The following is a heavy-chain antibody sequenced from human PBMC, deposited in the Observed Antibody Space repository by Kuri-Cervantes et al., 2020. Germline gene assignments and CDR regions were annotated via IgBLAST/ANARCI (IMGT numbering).Heavy chain of an antibody. CDR3: ATWGSGWYRYYFDY. V-gene: IGHV1-3*01. J-gene: IGHJ4*02. CDR2: INAGNGNT. CDR1: GYTFTSYA. D-gene: IGHD6-19*01. Sequence: ASVKVSCKASGYTFTSYAMHWVRQAPGQRLEWMGWINAGNGNTKYSQKFQGRVTVTEDTSTDTAYMELSSLRSEDTAVYYCATWGSGWYRYYFDYWGQGTLVTVSS.